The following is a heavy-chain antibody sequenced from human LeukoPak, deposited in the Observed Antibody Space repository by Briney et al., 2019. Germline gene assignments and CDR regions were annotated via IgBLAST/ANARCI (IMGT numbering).Heavy chain of an antibody. Sequence: SETLSLTCTVSGGSISSGDYYWSWIRQPPGKGLEWIGYIYYSGSTYYNPSLKSRVTISVDTSKNQFSLKLSSVTAADTAVYYCARIAAAVPGRDAFDIWGQGTMVTVSS. J-gene: IGHJ3*02. V-gene: IGHV4-30-4*01. CDR1: GGSISSGDYY. D-gene: IGHD6-13*01. CDR3: ARIAAAVPGRDAFDI. CDR2: IYYSGST.